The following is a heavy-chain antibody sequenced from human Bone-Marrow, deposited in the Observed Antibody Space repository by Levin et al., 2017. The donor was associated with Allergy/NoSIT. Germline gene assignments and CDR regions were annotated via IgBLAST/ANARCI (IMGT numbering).Heavy chain of an antibody. J-gene: IGHJ4*02. CDR3: ARNAAWSFEF. Sequence: GGSLRLSCASPGFTFSGYWMAWVRQAPGKGLEWVANINRDGGDGYYVDSVKGRFPISRDNARNSLDLQMNSLRVEDTAVYYCARNAAWSFEFWGQGTLVTVSS. D-gene: IGHD2-8*01. CDR1: GFTFSGYW. CDR2: INRDGGDG. V-gene: IGHV3-7*02.